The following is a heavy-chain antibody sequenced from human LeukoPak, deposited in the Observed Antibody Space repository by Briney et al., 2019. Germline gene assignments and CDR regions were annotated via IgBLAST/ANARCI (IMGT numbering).Heavy chain of an antibody. Sequence: SVKVSCKASGGTFSSYAISWVRQAPGQGLEWMGGIIPIFGTANYAQKFQGRVTITTDESTSTAYMELSSLRSEDTAVYYCANTVPAAIGRFDPWGQGTLVTVSS. D-gene: IGHD2-2*01. CDR2: IIPIFGTA. V-gene: IGHV1-69*05. CDR3: ANTVPAAIGRFDP. J-gene: IGHJ5*02. CDR1: GGTFSSYA.